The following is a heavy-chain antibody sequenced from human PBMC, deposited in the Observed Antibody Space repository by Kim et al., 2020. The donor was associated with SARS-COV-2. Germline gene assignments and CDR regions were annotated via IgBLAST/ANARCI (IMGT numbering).Heavy chain of an antibody. D-gene: IGHD5-12*01. CDR3: ARDPGYEGIPFDP. J-gene: IGHJ5*02. V-gene: IGHV3-7*03. Sequence: YVDSVKGRFTISRDNAKNSLYLQMNSLRAEDTAVYYCARDPGYEGIPFDPWGQGTLVTVSS.